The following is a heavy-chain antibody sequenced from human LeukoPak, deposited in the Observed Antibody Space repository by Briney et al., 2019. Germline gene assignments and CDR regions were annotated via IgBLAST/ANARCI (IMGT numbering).Heavy chain of an antibody. CDR1: GYTFTGYY. CDR3: ARGEAEYYYDSSGYYPDY. V-gene: IGHV1-2*02. J-gene: IGHJ4*02. Sequence: ASVKVSCKTSGYTFTGYYMHWVRQAPGQGLEWMGWINPNSGGTNYAQKFQGRVTMTRDTSISTAYMELSRLRSDDTAVYYCARGEAEYYYDSSGYYPDYWGQGTLVTVSS. CDR2: INPNSGGT. D-gene: IGHD3-22*01.